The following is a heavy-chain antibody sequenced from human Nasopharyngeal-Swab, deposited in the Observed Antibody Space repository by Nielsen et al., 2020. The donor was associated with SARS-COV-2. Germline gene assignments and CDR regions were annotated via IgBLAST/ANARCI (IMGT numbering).Heavy chain of an antibody. Sequence: GASLPISCAASGFTFSSYAMSCLRQAPGRGLAWVSAITGSGGSTYYADSVKGRFTISRDNSKNTLDLQMNSLIAEDTAVYYCAKDGGIAVAGWFDPWGQGTLVTVSS. CDR3: AKDGGIAVAGWFDP. CDR1: GFTFSSYA. J-gene: IGHJ5*02. CDR2: ITGSGGST. D-gene: IGHD6-19*01. V-gene: IGHV3-23*01.